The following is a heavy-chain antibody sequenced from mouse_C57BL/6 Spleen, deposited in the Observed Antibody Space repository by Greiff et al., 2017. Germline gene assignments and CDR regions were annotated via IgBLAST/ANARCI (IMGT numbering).Heavy chain of an antibody. D-gene: IGHD1-1*01. CDR1: GFNIKNTY. V-gene: IGHV14-3*01. Sequence: VQLQQSVAELVRPGASVKLSCTASGFNIKNTYMHWVKQRPEQGLEWIGRIDPANGNTKYAPKLQGKATITADTSSNTADLQLSSLTSEDTAIYYCATLSTVVAKDWYFDVWGTGTTVTVSS. CDR2: IDPANGNT. J-gene: IGHJ1*03. CDR3: ATLSTVVAKDWYFDV.